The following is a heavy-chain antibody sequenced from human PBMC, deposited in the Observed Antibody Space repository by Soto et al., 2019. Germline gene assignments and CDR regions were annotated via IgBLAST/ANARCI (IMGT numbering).Heavy chain of an antibody. CDR1: VYTFTSYG. D-gene: IGHD3-22*01. CDR3: ARDPNYYDSSWKAFDI. Sequence: GVSVKVSCKASVYTFTSYGISWVRHPPGKGLEWMGWISAYNGNTNYAQKLQGRVTMTTDTSTSTAYMELRSLRSDDTAVYYCARDPNYYDSSWKAFDIWGQGTMVTVSS. V-gene: IGHV1-18*01. J-gene: IGHJ3*02. CDR2: ISAYNGNT.